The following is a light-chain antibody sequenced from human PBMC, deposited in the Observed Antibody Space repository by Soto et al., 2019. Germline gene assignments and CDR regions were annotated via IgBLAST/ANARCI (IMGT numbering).Light chain of an antibody. V-gene: IGKV3-15*01. Sequence: EILMTQSPDTLSVSPGERVTLSCRASRTVSNRLAWYQHKPGQAPRLLISGASTGATGIPPRFRGSGSGTEFTLTFDTLQSEDIAIYYCQQYYHWPVTFGGGTKVEIK. CDR2: GAS. CDR3: QQYYHWPVT. J-gene: IGKJ4*01. CDR1: RTVSNR.